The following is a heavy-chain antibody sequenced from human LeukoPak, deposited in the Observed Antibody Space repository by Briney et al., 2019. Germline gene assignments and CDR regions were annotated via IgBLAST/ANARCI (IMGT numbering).Heavy chain of an antibody. J-gene: IGHJ4*02. D-gene: IGHD5-24*01. CDR2: VSYDGSNK. V-gene: IGHV3-30-3*01. CDR1: GFTFSSYA. CDR3: AREGWLKAFDY. Sequence: GGSLRLSCAASGFTFSSYAMHWVRQAPGKGLEWVAVVSYDGSNKYYADSVKGRFTISRDNSKNTLYLQMNSLRAEDTAVYYCAREGWLKAFDYWGQGTLVTVSS.